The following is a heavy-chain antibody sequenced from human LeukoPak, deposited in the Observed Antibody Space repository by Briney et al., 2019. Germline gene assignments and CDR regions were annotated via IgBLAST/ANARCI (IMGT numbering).Heavy chain of an antibody. CDR1: GGSLSSYF. Sequence: SETLSLTCTVSGGSLSSYFWSWIRQPPGKGLEWIGNIYSTGGTSYNPSPKSRVTISVATSKKQFSLRVSSVTAADTAVYYCARDGGGTSRPFDYWGQGTPVTVSS. J-gene: IGHJ4*02. CDR2: IYSTGGT. V-gene: IGHV4-59*01. D-gene: IGHD2-2*01. CDR3: ARDGGGTSRPFDY.